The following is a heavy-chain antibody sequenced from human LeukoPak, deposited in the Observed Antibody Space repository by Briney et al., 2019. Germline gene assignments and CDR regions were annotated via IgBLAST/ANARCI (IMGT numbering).Heavy chain of an antibody. CDR2: IYYSGST. V-gene: IGHV4-61*05. J-gene: IGHJ4*02. CDR3: ARAPSFDYGGKFDY. Sequence: PSQTLSLTCTVSGGSISSTSYYWTWIRQPPGKGLEWIGYIYYSGSTNYNPSLKSRVTISVVTSKNQFSLKLSSVTAADAAVYYCARAPSFDYGGKFDYWGQGTLVTVSS. D-gene: IGHD4-23*01. CDR1: GGSISSTSYY.